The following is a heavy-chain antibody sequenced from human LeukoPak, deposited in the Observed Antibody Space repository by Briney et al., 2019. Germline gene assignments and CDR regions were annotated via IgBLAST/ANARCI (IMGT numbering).Heavy chain of an antibody. CDR3: ARAPEYGLYYFDY. CDR2: IYYSGST. Sequence: GSLRLSCAASGFTFSSYTMTWVRQARGKGLEWIGNIYYSGSTYHNPSLKSRVSISVDTSKNQFSLKLTSVTAADTAVYYCARAPEYGLYYFDYWGQGTLVTVSS. V-gene: IGHV4-4*02. J-gene: IGHJ4*02. D-gene: IGHD1-14*01. CDR1: GFTFSSYT.